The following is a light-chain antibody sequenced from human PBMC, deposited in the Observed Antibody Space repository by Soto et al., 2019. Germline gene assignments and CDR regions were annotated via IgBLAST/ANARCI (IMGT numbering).Light chain of an antibody. V-gene: IGKV1-13*02. CDR3: HQDDSCPLT. J-gene: IGKJ4*01. CDR1: QSISSV. Sequence: IDMTHSPASLSSSLCERATLTSLASQSISSVLAWFQQKPGKAPKLLIYDASNMATGVPARFTGSGSGTYFTLTISSLEPEDFATYYCHQDDSCPLTFGGGTKVDI. CDR2: DAS.